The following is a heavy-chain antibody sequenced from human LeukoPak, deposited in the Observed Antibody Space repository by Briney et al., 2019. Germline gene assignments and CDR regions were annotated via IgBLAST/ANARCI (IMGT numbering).Heavy chain of an antibody. CDR1: GAFISSTSYY. Sequence: PAETLSLTCTVSGAFISSTSYYWGWIRLPPGKGLEWLGSIYYTGTAYYNPSLKSRVIMSIDTSKSQFSLILSSVTAADTAVYYCARRCKVGLSGYYFDYWGQGTLVTVSP. J-gene: IGHJ4*02. V-gene: IGHV4-39*07. D-gene: IGHD1-26*01. CDR2: IYYTGTA. CDR3: ARRCKVGLSGYYFDY.